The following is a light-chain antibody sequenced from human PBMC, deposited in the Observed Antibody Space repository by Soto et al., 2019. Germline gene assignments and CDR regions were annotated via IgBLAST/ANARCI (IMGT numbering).Light chain of an antibody. J-gene: IGKJ1*01. CDR2: DAS. CDR3: QQYNSYST. CDR1: QSISSW. V-gene: IGKV1-5*01. Sequence: DIQMTQSPSTLSASVGDRVTITCRASQSISSWLAWYQQKPGKAPKLLIYDASSLESGVPSRFSGSGSGTEFTLTISSLQPDDVSTCYCQQYNSYSTFGQGTKVEIK.